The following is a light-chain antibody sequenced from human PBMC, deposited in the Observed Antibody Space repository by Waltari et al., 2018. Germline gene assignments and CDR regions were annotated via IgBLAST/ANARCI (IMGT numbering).Light chain of an antibody. Sequence: SYVLTQPPSVSVAPGETARITCGGDNIGSYSVPWYQQKPGQAPVLVSRYDSDRPSGIPERFSGSNSANTATLTISRVEAGDEANYYCQVWHAALDPGVFGTGTEVTV. CDR3: QVWHAALDPGV. CDR2: YDS. V-gene: IGLV3-21*04. J-gene: IGLJ1*01. CDR1: NIGSYS.